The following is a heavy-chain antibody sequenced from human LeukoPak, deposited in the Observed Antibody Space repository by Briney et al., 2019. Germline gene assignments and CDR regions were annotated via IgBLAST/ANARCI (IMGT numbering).Heavy chain of an antibody. Sequence: GGSLRLSCIASGFTLRNYAMTWVRQAPGKGLQFVSAISGSGGSTYYADSVKGRFTIARDNSNNTLYLQMNSLGAEDTAVYYWAKGQSAGTRVFRWFDPWGQGTLVTVSS. J-gene: IGHJ5*02. CDR1: GFTLRNYA. D-gene: IGHD6-13*01. V-gene: IGHV3-23*01. CDR3: AKGQSAGTRVFRWFDP. CDR2: ISGSGGST.